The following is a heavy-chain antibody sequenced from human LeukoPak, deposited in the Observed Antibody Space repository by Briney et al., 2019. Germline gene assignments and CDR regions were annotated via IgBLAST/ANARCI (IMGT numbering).Heavy chain of an antibody. CDR1: GFSFGSHS. V-gene: IGHV3-21*01. D-gene: IGHD3-22*01. J-gene: IGHJ3*02. CDR3: ARKGYYDSGTIDI. Sequence: PGGSLRLSCAVSGFSFGSHSMNWVRQAPGKGLEWVSSITSSGSYINYADSVKGRFTTSRDNAKNSLYLQMNSLRAEDTAVYYCARKGYYDSGTIDIWGQGTMVTVSS. CDR2: ITSSGSYI.